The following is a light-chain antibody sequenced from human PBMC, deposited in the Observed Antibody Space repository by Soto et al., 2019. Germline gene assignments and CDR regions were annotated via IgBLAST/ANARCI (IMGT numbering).Light chain of an antibody. V-gene: IGKV1-39*01. Sequence: DIQMTQSPPSLSASVGDRVTITCRASQSITSYLNWYQQKPGKAPKLLIYAASSLQSGVASRFSGSGSGTDFTLTISSLQPEDFATYYCQQSNSTLRGTFGGGTKVDIK. CDR3: QQSNSTLRGT. CDR2: AAS. J-gene: IGKJ4*01. CDR1: QSITSY.